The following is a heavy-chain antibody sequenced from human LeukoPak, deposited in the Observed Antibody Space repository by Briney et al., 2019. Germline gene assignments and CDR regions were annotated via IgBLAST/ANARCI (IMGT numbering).Heavy chain of an antibody. V-gene: IGHV1-69*04. D-gene: IGHD3-10*01. CDR2: IIPILGIA. CDR1: GGTFSSYA. J-gene: IGHJ4*02. CDR3: ASDYYGSGAADGY. Sequence: SVKVSCKASGGTFSSYAISWVRQAPGQGLEWMGRIIPILGIANYAQKFQGRVTITADKSTSTAYMELSSLRSEDTAVYYCASDYYGSGAADGYWGQGTLVTVSS.